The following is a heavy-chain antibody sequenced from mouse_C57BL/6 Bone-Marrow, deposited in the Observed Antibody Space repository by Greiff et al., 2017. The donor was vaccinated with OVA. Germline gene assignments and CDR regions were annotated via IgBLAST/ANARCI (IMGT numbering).Heavy chain of an antibody. CDR3: TGRLGSHWYFDV. CDR1: GYTFTSYW. J-gene: IGHJ1*03. D-gene: IGHD1-1*02. V-gene: IGHV1-5*01. CDR2: IYPGNSDP. Sequence: EVKLQESGTVLARPGASVKMSCKTSGYTFTSYWMHWVTQRPGQGLEWIGAIYPGNSDPSYNQKFKGKAKLTAVTSASTAYMELSSLTNEDAAVYYCTGRLGSHWYFDVWGTGTTVTVSS.